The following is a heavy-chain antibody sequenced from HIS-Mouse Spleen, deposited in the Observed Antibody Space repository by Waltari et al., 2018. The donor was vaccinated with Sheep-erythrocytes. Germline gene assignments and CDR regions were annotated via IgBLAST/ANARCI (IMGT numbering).Heavy chain of an antibody. V-gene: IGHV4-34*01. CDR3: ARGGRRTGFDY. CDR2: INHSGRT. Sequence: QVQLQQWGAGLLKPSETLSLTCAVYGGSFSGYYWSWIRQPPGKGLGWIGEINHSGRTNYNPALKSRVTISVDTSKNQFSLKLSSVTAADTAVYYCARGGRRTGFDYWGQGTLVTVSS. CDR1: GGSFSGYY. J-gene: IGHJ4*02. D-gene: IGHD3-9*01.